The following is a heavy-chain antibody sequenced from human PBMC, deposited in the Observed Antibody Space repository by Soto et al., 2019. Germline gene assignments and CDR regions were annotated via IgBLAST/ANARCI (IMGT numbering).Heavy chain of an antibody. V-gene: IGHV4-39*02. CDR2: IYSSGST. Sequence: QLQLRESGPGLVKPSETLSLSCTVSGGSVRSTTYYWGWIRQSPGKGLEWIGSIYSSGSTYYNPSLKRRLTISVDTSKNLFSLTLTSVTAADTGVYYCARQSSSGWIGRGYLDSWGQGARVTVSS. D-gene: IGHD6-19*01. J-gene: IGHJ4*02. CDR1: GGSVRSTTYY. CDR3: ARQSSSGWIGRGYLDS.